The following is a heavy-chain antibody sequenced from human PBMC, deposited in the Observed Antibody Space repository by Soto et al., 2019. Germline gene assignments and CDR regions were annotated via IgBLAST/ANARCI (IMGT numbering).Heavy chain of an antibody. CDR1: GGSISSYY. Sequence: SETLSLACTVSGGSISSYYWSWIRQPAGKGLEWIGRIYTSGSTNYNPSLKSRVTMSVDTSKNQFSLKLSSVTAADTAVYYCARDIREYNWNYGWFHPWGQGTLVTVSS. CDR3: ARDIREYNWNYGWFHP. CDR2: IYTSGST. V-gene: IGHV4-4*07. D-gene: IGHD1-7*01. J-gene: IGHJ5*02.